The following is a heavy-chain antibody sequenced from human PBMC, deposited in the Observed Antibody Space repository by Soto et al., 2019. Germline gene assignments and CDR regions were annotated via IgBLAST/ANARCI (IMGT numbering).Heavy chain of an antibody. CDR1: GFTFSSYA. CDR3: AKDQRGYSSTARIDY. CDR2: TSGSGGST. J-gene: IGHJ4*02. D-gene: IGHD6-19*01. V-gene: IGHV3-23*01. Sequence: EVQLLESGGGLVQPGGSLRLSCAASGFTFSSYAMSWVHQAPGKGLEWVSSTSGSGGSTYYADSVKGRFTISRDNSKNTLWLQMSSLRAEDTALYYCAKDQRGYSSTARIDYWGQGTLVTVSS.